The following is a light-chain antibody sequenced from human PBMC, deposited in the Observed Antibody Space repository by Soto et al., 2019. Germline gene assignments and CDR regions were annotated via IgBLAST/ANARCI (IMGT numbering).Light chain of an antibody. CDR3: QQSYTTPVYT. V-gene: IGKV1-39*01. Sequence: DIQMTQSPSSLSASVGDRVTITCRASQNIIFYLNWYQHKPGKAPKLLIYAASNLQSGVPSRFSGSGSGAEFSLPISSLQPEDFATYFCQQSYTTPVYTFGRGTKLEIK. CDR2: AAS. CDR1: QNIIFY. J-gene: IGKJ2*01.